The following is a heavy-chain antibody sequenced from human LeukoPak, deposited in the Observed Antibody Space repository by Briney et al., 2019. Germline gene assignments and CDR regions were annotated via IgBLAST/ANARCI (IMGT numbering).Heavy chain of an antibody. CDR3: ARGTTDYYYYMDV. J-gene: IGHJ6*03. CDR2: IYTSGST. CDR1: GGSISSGSYY. Sequence: TLSLTCTVSGGSISSGSYYWSWIRQPAGKGLEWIGRIYTSGSTNYNPSLKSRVTISVDTSKNQFSLKLSSVTAADTAVYYCARGTTDYYYYMDVWGKGTTVTVSS. V-gene: IGHV4-61*02. D-gene: IGHD1-7*01.